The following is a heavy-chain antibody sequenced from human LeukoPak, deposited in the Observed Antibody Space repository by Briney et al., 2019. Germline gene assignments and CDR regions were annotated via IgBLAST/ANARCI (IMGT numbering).Heavy chain of an antibody. CDR1: GFTFDDYA. D-gene: IGHD6-19*01. V-gene: IGHV3-43D*03. J-gene: IGHJ6*03. CDR3: AKDTVAVAGPGNYYYYYMDV. CDR2: ISWDGGST. Sequence: PGGSLRLSCAASGFTFDDYAMHWVRQAPGKGLEWVSLISWDGGSTYYADSVKGRFTISRDNSKNSLYLQMNSLRAEDTALYYCAKDTVAVAGPGNYYYYYMDVWGKGSTVTVSS.